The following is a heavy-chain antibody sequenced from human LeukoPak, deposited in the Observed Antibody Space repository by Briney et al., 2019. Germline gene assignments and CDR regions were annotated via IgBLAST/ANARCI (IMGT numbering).Heavy chain of an antibody. D-gene: IGHD3-16*01. CDR2: IYYSGST. CDR3: ARCWGSNPKRLDYYYMDV. V-gene: IGHV4-39*01. J-gene: IGHJ6*03. Sequence: SETLSLTCTVSGGSLSSSSYFWAWIRQPPGKGREWIGSIYYSGSTYYNPSLTSRVTISIDTSKNQFSLKLSSVTAADTAVYYCARCWGSNPKRLDYYYMDVWGKGTTVTVSS. CDR1: GGSLSSSSYF.